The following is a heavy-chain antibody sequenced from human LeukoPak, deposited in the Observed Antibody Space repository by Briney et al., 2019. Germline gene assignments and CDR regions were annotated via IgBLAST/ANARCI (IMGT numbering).Heavy chain of an antibody. CDR3: ASPAIAVAEDY. CDR1: GGTFSSYA. J-gene: IGHJ4*02. D-gene: IGHD6-19*01. V-gene: IGHV1-69*04. CDR2: IIPILGIA. Sequence: GASVKISCKASGGTFSSYAISWVRQAPGQGLEWMGRIIPILGIANYAQKFQGRVTITADKSTSTAYMELSSLRSEDTAVYYCASPAIAVAEDYWGQGTLATVSS.